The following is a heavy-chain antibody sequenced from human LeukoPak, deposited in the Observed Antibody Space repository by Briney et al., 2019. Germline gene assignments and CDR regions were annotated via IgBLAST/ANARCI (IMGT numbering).Heavy chain of an antibody. CDR1: GFTFSDYY. CDR2: ISSSGSTI. CDR3: ARDLTTVTPLYYYYYGMDV. D-gene: IGHD4-17*01. V-gene: IGHV3-11*01. J-gene: IGHJ6*02. Sequence: GGSLRLSCAASGFTFSDYYMSWIRQAPGKGLEWVSYISSSGSTIYYADSVKGRFTISRDNAKNSLYLQMNSLRAEDTAVYYCARDLTTVTPLYYYYYGMDVWGQGTTVTVSS.